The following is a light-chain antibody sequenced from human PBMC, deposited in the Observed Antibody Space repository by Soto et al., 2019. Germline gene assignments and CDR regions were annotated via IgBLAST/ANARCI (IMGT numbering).Light chain of an antibody. V-gene: IGLV1-40*01. CDR2: GNT. Sequence: QPVLTQPPSVSGAPGQRVTISCTGSSSNIGAGYDVHWYQHLPGRAPKLLIYGNTNRPSGVPDRFSGSKSGTSASLAITGLQAEDEADYYCLSFDSSLSVVFGGGTQLTVL. J-gene: IGLJ2*01. CDR1: SSNIGAGYD. CDR3: LSFDSSLSVV.